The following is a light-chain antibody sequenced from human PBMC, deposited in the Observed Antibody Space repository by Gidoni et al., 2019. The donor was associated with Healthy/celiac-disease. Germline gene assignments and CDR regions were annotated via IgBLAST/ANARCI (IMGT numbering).Light chain of an antibody. CDR1: QSASSY. Sequence: DIVLTQSPATLSLSPGARATLSCRASQSASSYLAWYQQKPGQAPRLLIYYASNRATGNPARFSGSGSGTDFTLTISGLEPEDFAVYYCQQRTNWLTFGGGTKVEIK. CDR2: YAS. CDR3: QQRTNWLT. V-gene: IGKV3-11*01. J-gene: IGKJ4*01.